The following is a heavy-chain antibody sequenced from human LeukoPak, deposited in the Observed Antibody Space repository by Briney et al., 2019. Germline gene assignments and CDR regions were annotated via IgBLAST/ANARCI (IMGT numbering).Heavy chain of an antibody. CDR3: ARGQDIVVVPAAIWFDP. V-gene: IGHV4-4*02. J-gene: IGHJ5*02. CDR1: GGSISSSNW. D-gene: IGHD2-2*01. CDR2: IYHSGST. Sequence: PSGTLSLTCAVSGGSISSSNWWSWVRQPPGKGLEWIGEIYHSGSTNYNPSLKSRVTVSVDKSKNQFSLKLSSMTAADTAVYYCARGQDIVVVPAAIWFDPWGQGTLVTVSS.